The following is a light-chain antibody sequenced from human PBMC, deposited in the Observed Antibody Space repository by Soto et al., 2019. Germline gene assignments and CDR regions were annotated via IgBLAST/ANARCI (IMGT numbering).Light chain of an antibody. Sequence: QSVLTQSPSASASLGASVKLTCTLSSGHSTYDIAWHQQQPEKGPRYLMKLNNDGRHYKGDGTPDRFSGSSSGAERYLTISNLQSEDEADYYCQTWGTVGPWVFGGGTKVTVL. J-gene: IGLJ3*02. CDR1: SGHSTYD. CDR3: QTWGTVGPWV. V-gene: IGLV4-69*01. CDR2: LNNDGRH.